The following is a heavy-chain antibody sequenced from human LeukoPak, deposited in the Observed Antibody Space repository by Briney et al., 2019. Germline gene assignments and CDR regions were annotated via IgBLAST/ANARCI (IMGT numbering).Heavy chain of an antibody. D-gene: IGHD3-10*01. CDR3: ARLPSFGELANDAFDI. J-gene: IGHJ3*02. CDR2: IYYSGST. CDR1: GGSISNSSYY. Sequence: SETLSLTCTVSGGSISNSSYYWGWIRQPSGKGLEWIGSIYYSGSTYYNPSLKSRVTISVDTSKNQFSLKLSSVTAADTAVYYCARLPSFGELANDAFDIWGQGTMVTVSS. V-gene: IGHV4-39*01.